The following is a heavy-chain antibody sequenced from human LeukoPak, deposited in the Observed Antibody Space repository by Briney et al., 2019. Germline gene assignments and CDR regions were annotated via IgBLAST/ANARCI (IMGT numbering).Heavy chain of an antibody. V-gene: IGHV3-9*01. J-gene: IGHJ6*02. CDR1: GFTFDDYA. D-gene: IGHD6-6*01. Sequence: GRSLRLSCAASGFTFDDYAMHWVRQAPGKGLEWVSGISWNSGSIGYADSVKGRFTISRDNAKNSLYLQMNSLRAEDAALYYCAKGTSIAEEWLYYYYGMDVWGQGTTVTVSS. CDR3: AKGTSIAEEWLYYYYGMDV. CDR2: ISWNSGSI.